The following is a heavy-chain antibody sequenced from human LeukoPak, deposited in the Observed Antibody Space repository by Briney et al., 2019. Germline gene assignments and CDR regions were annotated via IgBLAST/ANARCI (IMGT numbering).Heavy chain of an antibody. Sequence: GGSLRLSCAASGFTFSSYAMNWVRQAPGKGLEWVSGISPGGDTPYYADSVRGRFTISRDNSKNTMYLQMNSLRAEDTAVYYCAQDRAWIEFYFWGQGTLVTVSS. D-gene: IGHD2-2*03. CDR1: GFTFSSYA. J-gene: IGHJ4*02. CDR2: ISPGGDTP. CDR3: AQDRAWIEFYF. V-gene: IGHV3-23*01.